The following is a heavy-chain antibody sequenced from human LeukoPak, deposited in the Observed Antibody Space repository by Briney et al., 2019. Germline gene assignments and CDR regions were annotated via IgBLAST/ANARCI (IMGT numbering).Heavy chain of an antibody. D-gene: IGHD3-10*01. CDR3: AREITMVRGVIITYFDY. CDR2: IYYSGST. J-gene: IGHJ4*02. Sequence: PSETLSLTCAVSGGSISSYYWSWIRQPPGKGLEWIGYIYYSGSTNYNPSLKSRVAISVDTSKNQFSLKLSSVTAADTAVYYCAREITMVRGVIITYFDYWGQGTLVTVSS. V-gene: IGHV4-59*01. CDR1: GGSISSYY.